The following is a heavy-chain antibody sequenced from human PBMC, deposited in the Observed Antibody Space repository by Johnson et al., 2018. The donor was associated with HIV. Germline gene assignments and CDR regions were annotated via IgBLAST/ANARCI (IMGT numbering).Heavy chain of an antibody. CDR1: GFTVSSNY. J-gene: IGHJ3*02. D-gene: IGHD3-22*01. CDR3: ARSYYDSSGYPHDAFDI. V-gene: IGHV3-66*01. Sequence: VQLVESGGGLVQPGGSLRLYCAASGFTVSSNYMSWVRQAPGKGLEWVSVINSGAGTFYADSVKGRFAISRDNSKNTLYLQMNSLRAGDTAVYYCARSYYDSSGYPHDAFDIWGQGTMVTVSS. CDR2: INSGAGT.